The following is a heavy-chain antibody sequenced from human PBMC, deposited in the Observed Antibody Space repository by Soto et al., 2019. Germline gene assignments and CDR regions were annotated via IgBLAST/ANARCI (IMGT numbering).Heavy chain of an antibody. CDR1: GFTFSSYA. CDR3: ARKIGGAAVTRPDTHGNYYYGMDV. J-gene: IGHJ6*02. D-gene: IGHD6-13*01. Sequence: GGSLRLSCAASGFTFSSYAMSWVRQAPGKGLEWVSAISGSGGSTYYGDSVKGRFTISRDNSKNTLYLQMNSLRAEDTAVYYCARKIGGAAVTRPDTHGNYYYGMDVWGQGTTVTVSS. CDR2: ISGSGGST. V-gene: IGHV3-23*01.